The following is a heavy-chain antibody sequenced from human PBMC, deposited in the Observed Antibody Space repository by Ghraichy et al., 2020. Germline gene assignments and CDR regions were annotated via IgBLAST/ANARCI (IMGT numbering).Heavy chain of an antibody. D-gene: IGHD4-23*01. CDR3: ARGGPWAYGGNPLYWYFDL. CDR1: GYTFTGYY. V-gene: IGHV1-2*02. CDR2: INPNSGGT. J-gene: IGHJ2*01. Sequence: ASVKVSCKASGYTFTGYYLHWVRQAPGQGLEWVGWINPNSGGTNYAQKFQGRVTMTRDTSITTAYMELSRLRSDDTAVYYCARGGPWAYGGNPLYWYFDLWGRGTLVTVSS.